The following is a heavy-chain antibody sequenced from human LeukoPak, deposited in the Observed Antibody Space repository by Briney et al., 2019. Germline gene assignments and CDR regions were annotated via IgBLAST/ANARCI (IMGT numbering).Heavy chain of an antibody. Sequence: GGSLRLSCAASGFTVSSNYMSWVRQAPGKGLEWVSVIYSGGSTYYADSVKGRFTISRDNSKNTLYLQMNNLRAEDTAVYYCAREDGYYYGMDVWGQGTTVTVSS. CDR2: IYSGGST. V-gene: IGHV3-53*01. J-gene: IGHJ6*02. CDR3: AREDGYYYGMDV. D-gene: IGHD5-24*01. CDR1: GFTVSSNY.